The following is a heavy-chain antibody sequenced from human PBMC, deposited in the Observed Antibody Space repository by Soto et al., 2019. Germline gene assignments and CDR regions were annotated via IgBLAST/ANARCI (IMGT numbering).Heavy chain of an antibody. CDR3: AQYDFWSGYPPPGWFDP. CDR2: IYWNDDK. Sequence: ESGPTLVNPTQTLTLTCTFSGFSLSTSGVGVGWIRQPPGKALEWLALIYWNDDKRYSPPLKSRLTITKDTSKNQVVLTMTNMDPVDTATYYCAQYDFWSGYPPPGWFDPWGQGTLVTVSS. V-gene: IGHV2-5*01. D-gene: IGHD3-3*01. CDR1: GFSLSTSGVG. J-gene: IGHJ5*02.